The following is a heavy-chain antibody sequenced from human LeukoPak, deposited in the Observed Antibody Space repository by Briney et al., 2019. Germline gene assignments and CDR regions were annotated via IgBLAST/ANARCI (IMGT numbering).Heavy chain of an antibody. CDR1: GGSINTGTYY. Sequence: SETLSLTCTVSGGSINTGTYYWGWIRQPPGKGLEWIGSIYYSGSTYHNPSLKSRVTISVATSMNQFSLNLTSVTAADTAVYYCARQSRLGIAAARLHFDYWGQGTLVTVSS. J-gene: IGHJ4*02. D-gene: IGHD6-13*01. V-gene: IGHV4-39*01. CDR2: IYYSGST. CDR3: ARQSRLGIAAARLHFDY.